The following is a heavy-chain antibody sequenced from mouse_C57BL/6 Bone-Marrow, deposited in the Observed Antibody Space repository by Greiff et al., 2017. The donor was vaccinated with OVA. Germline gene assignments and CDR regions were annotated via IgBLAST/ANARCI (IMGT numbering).Heavy chain of an antibody. Sequence: EVQLQESGEGLVKPGGSLKLSCAASGFTFSSYAMSWVRQTPEKRLEWVAYISSGGDYIYYADTVKGRFTISRDNARNTLYLQMSSLKSEDTAMYYCTREGANWSFAYWGQGTLVTVSA. V-gene: IGHV5-9-1*02. CDR2: ISSGGDYI. CDR1: GFTFSSYA. CDR3: TREGANWSFAY. J-gene: IGHJ3*01. D-gene: IGHD4-1*01.